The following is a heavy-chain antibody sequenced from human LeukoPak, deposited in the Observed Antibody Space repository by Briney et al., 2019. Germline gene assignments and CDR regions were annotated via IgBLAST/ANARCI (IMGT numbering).Heavy chain of an antibody. CDR3: ARDRSGRFDY. CDR2: IYYSGST. Sequence: KPSETLSLTCTVSGGSISSYYWSWIRQPPGKGLEWIGYIYYSGSTNYNPSLKSRVTISVDTSKNQFSLKLTSVTAADTAVYYCARDRSGRFDYWGQGTLVTVSS. J-gene: IGHJ4*02. V-gene: IGHV4-59*12. D-gene: IGHD6-19*01. CDR1: GGSISSYY.